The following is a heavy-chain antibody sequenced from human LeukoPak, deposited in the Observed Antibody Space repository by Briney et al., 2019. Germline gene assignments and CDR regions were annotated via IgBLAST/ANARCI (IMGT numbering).Heavy chain of an antibody. CDR1: GFTFSSYA. CDR3: ARDWVFLTYSGSPGGFDY. D-gene: IGHD1-26*01. Sequence: PGRSLRLSRAAPGFTFSSYAMHWVRQAPGKGLEWVAVISYDGSNKYYADSVKGRFTISRDNSKNTLYLQMNSLRAEDTAVYYCARDWVFLTYSGSPGGFDYWGQGTLVTVSS. CDR2: ISYDGSNK. V-gene: IGHV3-30-3*01. J-gene: IGHJ4*02.